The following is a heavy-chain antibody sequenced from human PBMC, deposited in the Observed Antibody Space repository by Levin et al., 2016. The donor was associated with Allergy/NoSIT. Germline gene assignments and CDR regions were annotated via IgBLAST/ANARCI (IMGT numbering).Heavy chain of an antibody. CDR3: ARLSGGT. Sequence: GGSLRLSCAASGFTFSSYVMTWVRQAPGKGLEWVANIRPDGNEKNYVDSVKGRFTISRDNARNSLYLQMDSLRVEDTAVYHCARLSGGTWGHGILVTVSA. D-gene: IGHD2-15*01. CDR1: GFTFSSYV. CDR2: IRPDGNEK. J-gene: IGHJ5*01. V-gene: IGHV3-7*03.